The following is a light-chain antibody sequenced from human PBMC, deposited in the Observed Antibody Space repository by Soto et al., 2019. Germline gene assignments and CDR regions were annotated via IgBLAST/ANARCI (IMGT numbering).Light chain of an antibody. V-gene: IGLV2-8*01. CDR2: EVT. CDR3: SLYAGSSTLYV. CDR1: ASDVGVYNY. Sequence: QSAPTQPPSASGSLGQSVTISCTGTASDVGVYNYVSWYQQHPGKAPKLMIYEVTKRPSGVPDRFSGSKSGNTASLTVSGLQAEDEADYYCSLYAGSSTLYVFGTGTKVTVL. J-gene: IGLJ1*01.